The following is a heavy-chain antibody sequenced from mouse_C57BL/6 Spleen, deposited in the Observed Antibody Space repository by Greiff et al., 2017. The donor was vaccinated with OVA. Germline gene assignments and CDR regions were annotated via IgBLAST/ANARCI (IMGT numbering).Heavy chain of an antibody. V-gene: IGHV1-82*01. CDR3: AGNYGNTKWYFDV. D-gene: IGHD2-1*01. J-gene: IGHJ1*03. CDR2: IYPGDGDT. Sequence: VQLQQSGPELVKPGASVKISCKASGYTFSSYWMNWVKQRPGKGLEWIGRIYPGDGDTNYNEKFKGKATLTADKSSSTTYIQLSSLTSEDSAVYYCAGNYGNTKWYFDVWGTGTTVTVSS. CDR1: GYTFSSYW.